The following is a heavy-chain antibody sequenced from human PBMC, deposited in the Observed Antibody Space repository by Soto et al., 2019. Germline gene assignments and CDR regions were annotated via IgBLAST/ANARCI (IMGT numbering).Heavy chain of an antibody. CDR1: GYSFTSYW. D-gene: IGHD6-19*01. CDR3: TRISGSSGWSFHEGGMDX. Sequence: GEALKIYWKGSGYSFTSYWIGWVRQMPGKGLELMGIIYNGDSDTRYRPSFQGQVTISADKYISTAYLQWSSLTASDTAMYYCTRISGSSGWSFHEGGMDXWGQGPTVTVS. V-gene: IGHV5-51*01. CDR2: IYNGDSDT. J-gene: IGHJ6*02.